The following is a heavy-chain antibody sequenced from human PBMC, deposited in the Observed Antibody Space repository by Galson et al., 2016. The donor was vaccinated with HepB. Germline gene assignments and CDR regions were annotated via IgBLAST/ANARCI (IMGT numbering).Heavy chain of an antibody. D-gene: IGHD6-13*01. CDR1: GFTFSSYW. V-gene: IGHV3-7*01. CDR3: ARDSRRKPYSSSQGGLLDY. J-gene: IGHJ4*02. CDR2: IKQDGSEK. Sequence: SLRLSCAASGFTFSSYWMSWVRQAPGKGLEWVANIKQDGSEKYYVDSVKGRFTISRDNAKNSLFLQMNSLRAEDTAVYYCARDSRRKPYSSSQGGLLDYWGQGALLTVSS.